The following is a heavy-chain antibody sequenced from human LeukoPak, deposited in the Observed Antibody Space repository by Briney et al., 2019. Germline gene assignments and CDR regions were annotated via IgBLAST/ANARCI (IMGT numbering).Heavy chain of an antibody. V-gene: IGHV4-34*01. J-gene: IGHJ5*02. Sequence: ETLSLTCAVYGGSFSGYYWSWIRQPPGKGLEWIGEINHSGSTNYNPSLKSRVTISVDTSKNQFSLKLSSVTAADTAVYYCARTTVVVAAANWFDPWGQGTLVTVSS. D-gene: IGHD2-15*01. CDR2: INHSGST. CDR1: GGSFSGYY. CDR3: ARTTVVVAAANWFDP.